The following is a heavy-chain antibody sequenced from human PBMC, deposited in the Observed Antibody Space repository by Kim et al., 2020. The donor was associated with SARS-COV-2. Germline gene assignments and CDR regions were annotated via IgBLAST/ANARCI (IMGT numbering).Heavy chain of an antibody. J-gene: IGHJ4*02. D-gene: IGHD2-2*03. CDR3: ARDIGYFLY. Sequence: GGSLRLSCAASGFTFSRYSMAWVRQAPGKGLEWVSSISGISDIYYADSVRGRFTVSRDNAKNSLYLQMDSLRADDSAVYYCARDIGYFLYWGQGTLVTVSS. CDR2: ISGISDI. CDR1: GFTFSRYS. V-gene: IGHV3-21*01.